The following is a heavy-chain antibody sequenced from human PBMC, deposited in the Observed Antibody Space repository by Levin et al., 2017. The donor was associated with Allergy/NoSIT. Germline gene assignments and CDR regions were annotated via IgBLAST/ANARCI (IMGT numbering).Heavy chain of an antibody. CDR2: IIPIFGTA. CDR1: GGTFSNYA. D-gene: IGHD3-10*01. Sequence: KVSCKVSGGTFSNYAISWVRQAPGQGLEWMGGIIPIFGTANYAQKFQGRVTITADESTSTAYMELSSLRSEDTTVYYCARVRAYYYGSGSYYDYWGQGTLVTVSS. J-gene: IGHJ4*02. CDR3: ARVRAYYYGSGSYYDY. V-gene: IGHV1-69*01.